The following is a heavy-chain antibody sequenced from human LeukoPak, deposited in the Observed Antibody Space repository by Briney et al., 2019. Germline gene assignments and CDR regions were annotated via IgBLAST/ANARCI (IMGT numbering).Heavy chain of an antibody. CDR3: ARGVAPIFWFFDL. V-gene: IGHV3-23*01. CDR1: GFTFSTYA. J-gene: IGHJ2*01. D-gene: IGHD5-12*01. Sequence: PGGSLRLSCAASGFTFSTYAMSWVRQTPGKGLEWVSATSSSGGGTFYTDSVKGRFTISRDDSKDTLYLQVNSLRAEDTALYYCARGVAPIFWFFDLWGRGTLVTVSS. CDR2: TSSSGGGT.